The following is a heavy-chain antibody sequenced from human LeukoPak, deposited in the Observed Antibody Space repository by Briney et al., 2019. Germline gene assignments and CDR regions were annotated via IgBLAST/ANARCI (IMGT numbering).Heavy chain of an antibody. D-gene: IGHD5-24*01. CDR1: GFTFGDYA. Sequence: GGSPRLSCTASGFTFGDYAMSWFRQAPGKGLERVGFIRSKAYGGTTEYAASVKGRFNISRDDSKSIAYLQMNSLKTEDTAVYYCTRAGRDIYYMDVWGKGTTVTVSS. CDR3: TRAGRDIYYMDV. CDR2: IRSKAYGGTT. J-gene: IGHJ6*03. V-gene: IGHV3-49*03.